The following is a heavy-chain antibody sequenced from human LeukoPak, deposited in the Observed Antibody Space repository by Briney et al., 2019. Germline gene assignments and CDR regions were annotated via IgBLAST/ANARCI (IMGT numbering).Heavy chain of an antibody. D-gene: IGHD1-26*01. CDR2: ISSGSSYI. V-gene: IGHV3-21*01. CDR1: GFTFSSYS. Sequence: GGSLRLSCAASGFTFSSYSMNWVRQAPGKGLEWVSSISSGSSYIYYADSVKGRFTISRDNAKNSLYLQMHSLRAEATAVYYCARAGRFMDYMDVWGNGPTVTVSS. J-gene: IGHJ6*03. CDR3: ARAGRFMDYMDV.